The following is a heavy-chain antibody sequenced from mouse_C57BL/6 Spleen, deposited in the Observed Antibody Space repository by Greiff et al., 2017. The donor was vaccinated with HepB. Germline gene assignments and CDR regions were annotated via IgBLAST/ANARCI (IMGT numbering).Heavy chain of an antibody. CDR1: GYTFTSYW. D-gene: IGHD1-1*01. J-gene: IGHJ2*01. Sequence: QVQLQQPGAELVRPGSSVKLSCKASGYTFTSYWMHWVKQRPIQGLEWIGNIDPSDSETHYNQKFKDKATLTVDKSSSTAYMQLSSLTSEDSAVYYCARRGITTVVGYFDYWGQGTTLTVSS. CDR3: ARRGITTVVGYFDY. CDR2: IDPSDSET. V-gene: IGHV1-52*01.